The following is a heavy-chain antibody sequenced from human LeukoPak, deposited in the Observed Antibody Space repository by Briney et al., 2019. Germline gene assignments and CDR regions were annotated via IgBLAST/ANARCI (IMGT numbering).Heavy chain of an antibody. J-gene: IGHJ3*02. CDR1: GFTFSTYS. D-gene: IGHD3-22*01. CDR3: ARVDWMIGAFDI. Sequence: QTGRSLRLSCAASGFTFSTYSMNWVRQAPGKGLEWVSYITSSSSTIYYADSVRGRFTISRDNAKNSLYLQMNSLRDEDTAVYYCARVDWMIGAFDIWGQGTMVTVSS. CDR2: ITSSSSTI. V-gene: IGHV3-48*02.